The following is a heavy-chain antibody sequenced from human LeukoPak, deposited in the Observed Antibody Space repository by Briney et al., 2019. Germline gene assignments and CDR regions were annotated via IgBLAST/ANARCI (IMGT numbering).Heavy chain of an antibody. CDR2: IYYSGST. J-gene: IGHJ5*02. CDR3: ATRLLLWFGELGWFDP. CDR1: GGSISSGDYY. V-gene: IGHV4-30-4*01. Sequence: SETLSLTCTVSGGSISSGDYYWSWIRQPPGKDLEWIGYIYYSGSTYYNPSLKSRVTISVDTSKNQFSLKLSSVTAADTAVYYCATRLLLWFGELGWFDPWGQGTLVTVSS. D-gene: IGHD3-10*01.